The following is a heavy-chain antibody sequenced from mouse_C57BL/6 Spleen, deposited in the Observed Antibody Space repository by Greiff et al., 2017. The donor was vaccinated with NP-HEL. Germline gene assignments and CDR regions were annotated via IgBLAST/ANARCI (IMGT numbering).Heavy chain of an antibody. D-gene: IGHD2-4*01. CDR2: ISYSGST. CDR3: ARGLYYDYDGGFAY. V-gene: IGHV3-1*01. Sequence: EVKLQESGPGMVKPSQSLSLTCTVTGYSITSGYDWHWIRHFPGNKLEWMGYISYSGSTNYNPSLKSRISITHDTSKNHFFLKLNSVTTEDTATYYCARGLYYDYDGGFAYWGQGTLVTVSA. CDR1: GYSITSGYD. J-gene: IGHJ3*01.